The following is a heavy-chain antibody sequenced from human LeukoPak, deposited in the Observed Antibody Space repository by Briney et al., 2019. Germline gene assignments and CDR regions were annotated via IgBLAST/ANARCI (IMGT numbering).Heavy chain of an antibody. CDR1: GFTFSSYD. V-gene: IGHV3-13*04. CDR3: ARAGRDVYYYYGMDV. Sequence: PGGSLRLSCAASGFTFSSYDMHWVRQVTGKGLEWVSGISTAGDTYYPGSVKGRFTISRENAKNSLYLQMNSLRAGDTAVYYCARAGRDVYYYYGMDVWGQGTTVTVSS. CDR2: ISTAGDT. J-gene: IGHJ6*02.